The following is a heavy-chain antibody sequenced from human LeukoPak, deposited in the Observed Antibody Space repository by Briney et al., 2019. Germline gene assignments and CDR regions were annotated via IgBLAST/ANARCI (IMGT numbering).Heavy chain of an antibody. CDR2: IKSDGRT. D-gene: IGHD3-22*01. CDR3: ARAPSEIGGYYPEYFRH. V-gene: IGHV3-74*01. J-gene: IGHJ1*01. CDR1: GFTFSTYW. Sequence: GGSLTLSCAASGFTFSTYWMHWVRQAPAKGLVWVSRIKSDGRTNYADSVKGRFTISRDNAKNTVSLQMNSLRPEDTGVYYCARAPSEIGGYYPEYFRHWGQGTLVTVSS.